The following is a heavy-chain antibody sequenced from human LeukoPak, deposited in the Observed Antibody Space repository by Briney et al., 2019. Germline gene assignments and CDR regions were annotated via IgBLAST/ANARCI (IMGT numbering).Heavy chain of an antibody. CDR1: GYTFTSYY. D-gene: IGHD4-17*01. CDR2: INPSGGST. Sequence: GASVTVSCTASGYTFTSYYMHWVRQAPGQGREWMGIINPSGGSTSYAQKFQGRVTMTRHTSTSTVYMELSSLRSEQTAVYYCARGTHDYGDYAHWFDPWGQGTLVTASS. CDR3: ARGTHDYGDYAHWFDP. V-gene: IGHV1-46*01. J-gene: IGHJ5*02.